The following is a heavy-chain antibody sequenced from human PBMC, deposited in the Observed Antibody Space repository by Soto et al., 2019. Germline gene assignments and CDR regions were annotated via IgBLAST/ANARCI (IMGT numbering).Heavy chain of an antibody. CDR2: IYYSGST. Sequence: SETLSLTFTVSGGSISSYYWSWIRQPPGKGLEWIGYIYYSGSTNYNPSLKSQVTISVARSNNQFSLKLCSASAADTAVYYCARVVLSYYGSGAAGRYFDYWGQGTLVTVSS. CDR3: ARVVLSYYGSGAAGRYFDY. V-gene: IGHV4-59*01. D-gene: IGHD3-10*01. CDR1: GGSISSYY. J-gene: IGHJ4*02.